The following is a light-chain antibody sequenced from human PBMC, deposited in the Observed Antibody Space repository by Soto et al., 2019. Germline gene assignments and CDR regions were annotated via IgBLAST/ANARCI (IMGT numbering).Light chain of an antibody. V-gene: IGKV3-11*01. CDR2: DAS. Sequence: EIVLTQSPATLSLSPGERATLSCRASQSVSSYVAWYQQKPGQAPRLLIYDASNWASGIPARFSGSGSGTDFTLTISSLEPEDFAIYYCQQRGNWPLTFGQGTKVEIK. CDR1: QSVSSY. J-gene: IGKJ1*01. CDR3: QQRGNWPLT.